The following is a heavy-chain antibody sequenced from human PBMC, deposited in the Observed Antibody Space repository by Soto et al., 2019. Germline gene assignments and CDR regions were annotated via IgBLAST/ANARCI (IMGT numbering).Heavy chain of an antibody. Sequence: ESLKISCKGPGHLFNNHWIGWVRQTPGKGLEWMGLIFTRDSETKTSPSFQGHVSFSVDNSINTVYLQWTSLKTTDTGIYFCARGYFDPGHVYDLCGQGTRVTVPS. V-gene: IGHV5-51*01. J-gene: IGHJ1*01. CDR3: ARGYFDPGHVYDL. CDR1: GHLFNNHW. CDR2: IFTRDSET. D-gene: IGHD3-9*01.